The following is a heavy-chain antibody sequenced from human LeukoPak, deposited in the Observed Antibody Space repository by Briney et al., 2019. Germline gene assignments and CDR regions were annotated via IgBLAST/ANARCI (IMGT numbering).Heavy chain of an antibody. J-gene: IGHJ4*02. CDR3: AREVLLWFGELLN. V-gene: IGHV1-2*06. CDR1: GYTFTGYY. D-gene: IGHD3-10*01. CDR2: INPNSGGT. Sequence: ASVKVSCKASGYTFTGYYMHWVRQAPGQGLEWMGRINPNSGGTNYAEKFQGRVTMTRDTSISTAYMELSRLRSDDTAVYYCAREVLLWFGELLNWGQGTLITVSS.